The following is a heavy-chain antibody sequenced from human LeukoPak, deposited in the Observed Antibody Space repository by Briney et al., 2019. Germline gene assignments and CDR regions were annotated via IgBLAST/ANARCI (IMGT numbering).Heavy chain of an antibody. CDR1: GGSFSGYY. V-gene: IGHV4-34*01. Sequence: KPSETLSLTCAVYGGSFSGYYWSWIRQPPGKGLEWIGEINHSGSTNYNPSLKRRVTISVDTSKNQLSLKLSSVTAADTAVYYCARGAAGINAFDIWGQGTMVTVSS. CDR3: ARGAAGINAFDI. CDR2: INHSGST. J-gene: IGHJ3*02. D-gene: IGHD1-1*01.